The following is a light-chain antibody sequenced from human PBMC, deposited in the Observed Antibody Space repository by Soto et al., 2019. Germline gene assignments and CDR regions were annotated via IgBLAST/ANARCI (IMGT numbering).Light chain of an antibody. J-gene: IGKJ1*01. CDR2: GAS. CDR1: QSVSSN. CDR3: QQYNNWPRT. V-gene: IGKV3-15*01. Sequence: EIVMTQSPATLSVSPGERATLSCRASQSVSSNFAWYQQKPGQAPRLLIYGASTRATGIPARFSGSGSGTDFTLTISSLQSEDFAVYYCQQYNNWPRTFGQGTKVDI.